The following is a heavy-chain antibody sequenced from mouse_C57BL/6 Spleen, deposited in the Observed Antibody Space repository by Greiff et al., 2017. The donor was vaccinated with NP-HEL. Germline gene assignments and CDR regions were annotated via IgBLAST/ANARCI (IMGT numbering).Heavy chain of an antibody. J-gene: IGHJ4*01. CDR2: INYDGSST. CDR1: GFTFSDYY. D-gene: IGHD2-4*01. CDR3: ARDGDDYDEGYAMDY. V-gene: IGHV5-16*01. Sequence: EVKLMESEGGLVQPGSSMKLSCTASGFTFSDYYMAWVRQVPEKGLEWVANINYDGSSTYYLDSLKSRFIISIDNAKNILYLQMSSLKSEDTATYYCARDGDDYDEGYAMDYWGQGTSVTVSS.